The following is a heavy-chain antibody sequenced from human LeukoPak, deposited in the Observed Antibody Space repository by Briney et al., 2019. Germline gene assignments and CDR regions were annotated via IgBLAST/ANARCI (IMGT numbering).Heavy chain of an antibody. CDR2: INHSGST. J-gene: IGHJ4*02. Sequence: SETLSLTCAVYGGSFSGYYWSWIRQPPGKGLEWIGEINHSGSTNYNPSLKSRVTVSVDTSKNQFSLKLSSVTAADTAVYYCARLFRSSGWYGSSSRDDYWGQGTLVTVSS. CDR1: GGSFSGYY. D-gene: IGHD6-19*01. CDR3: ARLFRSSGWYGSSSRDDY. V-gene: IGHV4-34*01.